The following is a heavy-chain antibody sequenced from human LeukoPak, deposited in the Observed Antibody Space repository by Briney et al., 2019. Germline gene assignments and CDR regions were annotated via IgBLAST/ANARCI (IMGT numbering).Heavy chain of an antibody. J-gene: IGHJ4*02. D-gene: IGHD2-8*01. CDR3: VRGAKLYAML. CDR2: ISRSSGTI. V-gene: IGHV3-11*01. Sequence: GGSLRLSCAASGFTFSDYYMTWLRQAPGKGLEWVSHISRSSGTIYYADSVEGRFTVSRENAKNSLYLQINSLGVEHTALYYCVRGAKLYAMLWGQGTLVTVPS. CDR1: GFTFSDYY.